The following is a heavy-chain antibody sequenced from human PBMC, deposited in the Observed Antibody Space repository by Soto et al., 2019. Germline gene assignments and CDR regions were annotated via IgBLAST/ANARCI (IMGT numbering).Heavy chain of an antibody. V-gene: IGHV3-21*01. CDR1: GFTFSRDS. CDR3: ARDPTRGIDYYDSSGYQNWFDP. J-gene: IGHJ5*02. Sequence: GRSLRLSCAASGFTFSRDSMNWVRQAPGKGLEWVSSISSSSSYIYYADSVKGRFTISRDNAKNSLYLQMNRLKAEDTAVYYCARDPTRGIDYYDSSGYQNWFDPWGQGTLVTVSS. CDR2: ISSSSSYI. D-gene: IGHD3-22*01.